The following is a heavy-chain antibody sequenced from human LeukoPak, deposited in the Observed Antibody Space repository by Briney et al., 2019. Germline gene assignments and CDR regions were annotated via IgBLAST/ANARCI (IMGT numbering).Heavy chain of an antibody. CDR3: ARKLYSSGWFDAFDI. CDR2: IYSGGST. J-gene: IGHJ3*02. CDR1: GFTVSSNY. Sequence: GGSLRLSCAASGFTVSSNYMSWVRQAPGKGLEWVSVIYSGGSTYYADSVKGRFTISRDNSKNTLYLQMNSLRAEDTAVYYCARKLYSSGWFDAFDIWGQGTMVTVSS. V-gene: IGHV3-53*01. D-gene: IGHD6-19*01.